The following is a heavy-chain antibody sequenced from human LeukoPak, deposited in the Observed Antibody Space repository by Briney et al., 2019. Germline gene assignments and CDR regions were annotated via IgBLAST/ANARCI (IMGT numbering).Heavy chain of an antibody. CDR3: AKHSSGAFDI. Sequence: AGSLRLSCAASGFTSSDYAMSWVRQAPGKGLEWVSAISGSGGSTYYADSVKGRFIISRDKSKNTLYSQMNSLKAEDTAVYYCAKHSSGAFDIWGQGTIVTLSS. CDR1: GFTSSDYA. V-gene: IGHV3-23*01. J-gene: IGHJ3*02. CDR2: ISGSGGST. D-gene: IGHD2-21*01.